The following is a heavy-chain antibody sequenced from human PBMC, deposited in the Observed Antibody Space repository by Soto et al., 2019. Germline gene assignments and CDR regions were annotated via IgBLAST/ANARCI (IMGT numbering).Heavy chain of an antibody. Sequence: SETLSLTCTVSGGSISSYYWSWIRQPPGKGLEWIGYIYYSGSTNYNPSLKSRVTISVDTSKNQFSLKLSSVTAEDTAVYYCARASDSSYYFDYWGQGTLVTVSS. CDR1: GGSISSYY. V-gene: IGHV4-59*01. J-gene: IGHJ4*02. CDR3: ARASDSSYYFDY. CDR2: IYYSGST. D-gene: IGHD6-6*01.